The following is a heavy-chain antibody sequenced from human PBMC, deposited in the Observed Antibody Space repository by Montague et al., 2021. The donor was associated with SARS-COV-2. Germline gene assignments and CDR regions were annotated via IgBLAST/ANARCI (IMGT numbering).Heavy chain of an antibody. CDR2: ISQSGNT. D-gene: IGHD7-27*01. CDR3: ARLGDGIVPSPILGRGPSYSYYYMDV. Sequence: SXTLSLTCAVSGGSFSRYYWSWIRQPPGKGLEWIGEISQSGNTKYNPSLQSRVSISLDTSRNQFSLKVSSVTAADTAIYYCARLGDGIVPSPILGRGPSYSYYYMDVWGKGTTVTVSS. J-gene: IGHJ6*03. V-gene: IGHV4-34*01. CDR1: GGSFSRYY.